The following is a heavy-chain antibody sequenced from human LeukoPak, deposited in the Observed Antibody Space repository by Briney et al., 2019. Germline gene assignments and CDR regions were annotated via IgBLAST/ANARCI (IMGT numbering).Heavy chain of an antibody. Sequence: PGGSLRLSCAASGFTFSSYDMHWVRQPAGKGLEWLSAIAAAGDTYYPDTVKGRFTISRENAKNSLYLQMNSLRVGDTAVYYCARGGDGFDPWGQGTLVTVSS. D-gene: IGHD3-16*01. V-gene: IGHV3-13*01. CDR1: GFTFSSYD. CDR2: IAAAGDT. J-gene: IGHJ5*02. CDR3: ARGGDGFDP.